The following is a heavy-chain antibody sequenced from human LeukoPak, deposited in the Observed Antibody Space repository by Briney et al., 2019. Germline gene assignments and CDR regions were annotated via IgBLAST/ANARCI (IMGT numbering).Heavy chain of an antibody. CDR1: GFTFSSYN. V-gene: IGHV3-48*02. J-gene: IGHJ3*02. Sequence: RAGGSLRLSCAGSGFTFSSYNMNWVRQAPGKGLEWVSYISSSSGTIYYADSVKGRFTISRDNAKNSLYLRMSSLRDEDTAVYYCARDLDYYDSSGDYFSSGAFDIWGQGTMVTVSS. CDR2: ISSSSGTI. D-gene: IGHD3-22*01. CDR3: ARDLDYYDSSGDYFSSGAFDI.